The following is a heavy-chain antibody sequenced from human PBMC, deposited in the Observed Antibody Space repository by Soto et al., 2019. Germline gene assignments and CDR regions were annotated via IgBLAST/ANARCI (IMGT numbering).Heavy chain of an antibody. J-gene: IGHJ4*02. CDR3: ASDSGYETTNFDY. V-gene: IGHV3-23*01. Sequence: EVQLLESGGGLVQPGGSLRLSCAASGFTFSSYAMSWVRQAPGKGLEWVSAISGSGGSTYYADSVKGRFTISRDNSKNTLYLQMNSLRAEDTAVYYCASDSGYETTNFDYWGQGTLVTVSS. D-gene: IGHD5-12*01. CDR2: ISGSGGST. CDR1: GFTFSSYA.